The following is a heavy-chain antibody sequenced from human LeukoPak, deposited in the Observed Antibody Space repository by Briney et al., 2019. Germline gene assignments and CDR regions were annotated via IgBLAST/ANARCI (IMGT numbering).Heavy chain of an antibody. CDR3: ARELIAAAGTVIDY. CDR1: GGSISSGGYY. V-gene: IGHV4-30-2*01. CDR2: IYHSGST. Sequence: SETLSLTCTVSGGSISSGGYYWSWIRQPPGKGLEWIGYIYHSGSTYYNPSLKSRVTISVDRSKNQFSLKLSSVTAADTAVYYCARELIAAAGTVIDYWGQGTLVTVSS. J-gene: IGHJ4*02. D-gene: IGHD6-13*01.